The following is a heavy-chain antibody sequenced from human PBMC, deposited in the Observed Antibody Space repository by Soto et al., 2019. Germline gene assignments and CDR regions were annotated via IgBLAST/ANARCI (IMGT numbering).Heavy chain of an antibody. D-gene: IGHD5-12*01. V-gene: IGHV4-39*01. CDR3: ARPGGYKRGYGMDV. J-gene: IGHJ6*02. Sequence: SETLSLTCTVSGGSISSSSYYWGWIRQPPGKGLEWIGSIYYSGSTYYNPSLKSRVTISVDTSKNQFSLKLSSVTAADTAVYYCARPGGYKRGYGMDVWGQVTKVTVSS. CDR2: IYYSGST. CDR1: GGSISSSSYY.